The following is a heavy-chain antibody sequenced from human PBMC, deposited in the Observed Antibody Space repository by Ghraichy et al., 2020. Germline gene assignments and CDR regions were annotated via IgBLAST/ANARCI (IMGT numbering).Heavy chain of an antibody. J-gene: IGHJ4*02. CDR2: IYSGGST. CDR3: ARGGVDRWSPYYFDS. CDR1: GFIVSSSY. V-gene: IGHV3-53*04. D-gene: IGHD5-24*01. Sequence: GESLNISCAASGFIVSSSYMSWVRQAPGKGLEWVSVIYSGGSTYYADSVKGRFTISRHNSKNTLHLQMNSLRADDTAVYYCARGGVDRWSPYYFDSWGQGTLVTVSS.